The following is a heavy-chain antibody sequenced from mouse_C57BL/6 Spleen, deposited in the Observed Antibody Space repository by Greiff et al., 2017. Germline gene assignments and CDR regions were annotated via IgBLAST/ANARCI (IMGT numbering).Heavy chain of an antibody. CDR3: ARDDYYGSSYDYFDY. J-gene: IGHJ2*01. CDR2: ISDGGSYT. CDR1: GFTFSSYA. V-gene: IGHV5-4*01. Sequence: EVMLVESGGGLVKPGGSLKLSCAASGFTFSSYAMSWVRQTPEKRLEWVATISDGGSYTYYPDNVKGRFTISRDNAKNNLYLQMSHLKSEDTAMDYCARDDYYGSSYDYFDYWGQGTTLTVSS. D-gene: IGHD1-1*01.